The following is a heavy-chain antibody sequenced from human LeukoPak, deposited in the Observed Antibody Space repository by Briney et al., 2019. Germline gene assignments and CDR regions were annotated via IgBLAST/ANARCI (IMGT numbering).Heavy chain of an antibody. Sequence: PGGSLRLSCAASGFTFSSYEMNWVRQAPGKGLEWVSYISSSGSTIYYADSVKGRFTISRDNAKNSLYLQMNSLRAEDTAVHYCARDGAYSSSWVWFDPWGQGTLVTVSS. CDR1: GFTFSSYE. CDR3: ARDGAYSSSWVWFDP. D-gene: IGHD6-13*01. J-gene: IGHJ5*02. V-gene: IGHV3-48*03. CDR2: ISSSGSTI.